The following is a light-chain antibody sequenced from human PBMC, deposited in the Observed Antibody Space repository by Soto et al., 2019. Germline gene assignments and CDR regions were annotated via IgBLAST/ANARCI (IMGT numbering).Light chain of an antibody. CDR1: SSDVGDYNY. CDR3: TSYASSSTPYV. Sequence: QSALTQPASVSGSPGQSITISCTGTSSDVGDYNYVSWYQQHPGKAPKLMIYEVSNRPSGVSNRFSGSKSGNTASLTISGLQAEHEADYYCTSYASSSTPYVFGTGTKVTVL. CDR2: EVS. J-gene: IGLJ1*01. V-gene: IGLV2-14*01.